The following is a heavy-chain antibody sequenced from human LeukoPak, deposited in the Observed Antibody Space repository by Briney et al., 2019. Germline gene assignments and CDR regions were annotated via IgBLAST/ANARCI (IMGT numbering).Heavy chain of an antibody. D-gene: IGHD5-18*01. CDR1: GYTLTEIS. CDR3: ATVGYSYGAFDY. CDR2: FDREDGET. Sequence: ASVKVSCKVSGYTLTEISLHWVRQAPGKGLEGMGGFDREDGETMYAQKFQGRVTMTEDTSTDTAFMELSSLRSEDTAVYYCATVGYSYGAFDYWGQGTLVIVSS. J-gene: IGHJ4*02. V-gene: IGHV1-24*01.